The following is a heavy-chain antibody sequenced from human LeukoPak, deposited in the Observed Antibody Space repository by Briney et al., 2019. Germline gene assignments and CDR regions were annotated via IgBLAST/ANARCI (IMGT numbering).Heavy chain of an antibody. D-gene: IGHD4/OR15-4a*01. J-gene: IGHJ4*02. CDR3: RCPRDY. CDR1: GFTFGSCW. Sequence: GGSLRLSCAASGFTFGSCWMNWVRQTPGKGLEWVANINQDGSQKVYVDSVKGRFTISRDNANNSLYLQMNSLRAEDTAVYYCRCPRDYWGQGTLVTVPS. CDR2: INQDGSQK. V-gene: IGHV3-7*01.